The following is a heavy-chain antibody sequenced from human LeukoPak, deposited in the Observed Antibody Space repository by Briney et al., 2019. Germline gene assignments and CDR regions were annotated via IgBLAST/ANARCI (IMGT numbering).Heavy chain of an antibody. CDR1: EFTFSSYW. V-gene: IGHV3-7*01. CDR3: ARDVATGNYYYYYMDV. CDR2: IKQDGSEK. D-gene: IGHD1-1*01. J-gene: IGHJ6*03. Sequence: GGSLRLSCAASEFTFSSYWMSWVRQAPGKGLEWVANIKQDGSEKYYVDSVKGRFTISRDNAKNSLYPQMSSLRAEDMAVYYCARDVATGNYYYYYMDVWGKGTTVTISS.